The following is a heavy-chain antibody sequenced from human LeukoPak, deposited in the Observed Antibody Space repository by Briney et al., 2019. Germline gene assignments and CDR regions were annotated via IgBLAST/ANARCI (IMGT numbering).Heavy chain of an antibody. CDR2: ISAYNGNT. CDR1: GYTFTSYG. Sequence: ASVKVSCKASGYTFTSYGITWVRQAPGQGLEWMGWISAYNGNTNYGQKLQGRVTMTTDTSTSTAYMELRSLSSDDTAVYYCARVHLVEVVAATSWFDPWGQGTLVTVSS. V-gene: IGHV1-18*01. D-gene: IGHD2-15*01. J-gene: IGHJ5*02. CDR3: ARVHLVEVVAATSWFDP.